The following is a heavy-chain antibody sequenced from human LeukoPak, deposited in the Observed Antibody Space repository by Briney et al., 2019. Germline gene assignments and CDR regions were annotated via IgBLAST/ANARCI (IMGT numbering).Heavy chain of an antibody. Sequence: GASVKVSCKAFGGTFSSYAISWVRQAPGQGLEWMGGIIPIFGTANYAQKFQGRVTITADESTSTAYMELSSLRSEDTAVYYCAREVGGYSYGYYIFDYWGQGTLVTVSS. D-gene: IGHD5-18*01. J-gene: IGHJ4*02. V-gene: IGHV1-69*13. CDR3: AREVGGYSYGYYIFDY. CDR1: GGTFSSYA. CDR2: IIPIFGTA.